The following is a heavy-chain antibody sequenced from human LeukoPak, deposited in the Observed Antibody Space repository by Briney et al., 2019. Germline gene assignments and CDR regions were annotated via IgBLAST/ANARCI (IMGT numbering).Heavy chain of an antibody. V-gene: IGHV1-69*04. CDR3: ARDGYSSSWYSNYYYYYYMDV. D-gene: IGHD6-13*01. CDR1: GGTFSSYA. J-gene: IGHJ6*03. CDR2: IIPILGIA. Sequence: ASVKVSCKASGGTFSSYAISWVRQAPGQGLEWMGRIIPILGIANYAQKFQGRVTITADKSTSTAYMELSSLRSDDTAVYYCARDGYSSSWYSNYYYYYYMDVWGKGTTVTVSS.